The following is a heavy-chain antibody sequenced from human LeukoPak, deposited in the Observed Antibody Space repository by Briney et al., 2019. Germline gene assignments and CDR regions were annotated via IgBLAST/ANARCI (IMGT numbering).Heavy chain of an antibody. J-gene: IGHJ5*01. CDR2: IYPGDSDT. CDR1: GYPSTNYW. CDR3: ARYNRAMDS. V-gene: IGHV5-51*01. Sequence: GESLKISCKGSGYPSTNYWVAWVRQMPGTGLEWIGIIYPGDSDTRYSPSFQGQVTISADKSISTAYLQWSSLKASDTAMYYCARYNRAMDSWGQGTLVTVSS. D-gene: IGHD1-1*01.